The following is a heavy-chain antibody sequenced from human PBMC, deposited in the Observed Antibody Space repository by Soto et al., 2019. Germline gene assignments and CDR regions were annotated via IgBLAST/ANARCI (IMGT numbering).Heavy chain of an antibody. V-gene: IGHV2-5*02. CDR1: GLSLSTSGVG. CDR3: THKPSTVYYFDY. D-gene: IGHD1-20*01. Sequence: SGPTLVNPTQTLTLTCTFSGLSLSTSGVGVGWIRQPPGKALEWLALIYWDDDKRYSPSLKSRLTITKDTSKNQVVLTMTNMDPVDTATYYCTHKPSTVYYFDYWGQGALVTVSS. CDR2: IYWDDDK. J-gene: IGHJ4*02.